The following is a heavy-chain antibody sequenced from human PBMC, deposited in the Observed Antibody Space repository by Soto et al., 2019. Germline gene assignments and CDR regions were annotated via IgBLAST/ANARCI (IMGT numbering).Heavy chain of an antibody. CDR2: IYYSGST. J-gene: IGHJ4*02. Sequence: SFTSYWIGWVRQMPGKGLEWIGSIYYSGSTYYNPSLKSRVTISVDTSKNQFSLKLSSVTAADTAVYYCGTRYNDYIWGSYRSDVFDYWGQGTLVTVSS. D-gene: IGHD3-16*02. CDR1: SFTSYW. CDR3: GTRYNDYIWGSYRSDVFDY. V-gene: IGHV4-39*01.